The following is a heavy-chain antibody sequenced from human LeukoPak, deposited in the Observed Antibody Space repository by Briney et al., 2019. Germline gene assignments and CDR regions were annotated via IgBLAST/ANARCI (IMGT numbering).Heavy chain of an antibody. CDR2: IRYEGSNK. CDR3: AKESDVAAAGIDY. V-gene: IGHV3-30*02. D-gene: IGHD6-13*01. Sequence: GGSLRLSCAASGFISSGYGMHWVRQAPGKGLQWVTFIRYEGSNKYYADSVKGRFTISRDNSKNTLYLQMNSLRVEDTAVYYCAKESDVAAAGIDYWGRGTLVTVSS. J-gene: IGHJ4*02. CDR1: GFISSGYG.